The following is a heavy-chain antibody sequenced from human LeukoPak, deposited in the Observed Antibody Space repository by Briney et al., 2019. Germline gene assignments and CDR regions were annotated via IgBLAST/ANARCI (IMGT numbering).Heavy chain of an antibody. V-gene: IGHV4-4*02. CDR3: ARDQMRSINNCPDSY. CDR1: AGCISRRGW. J-gene: IGHJ4*02. CDR2: IYRTEDN. D-gene: IGHD2-2*01. Sequence: PSETLSLTCLLSAGCISRRGWLSWIRQPPGGGLEWIGYIYRTEDNNYNPSLKSRVTMSVDKSQNQFSLKLTSVTAADTAVYYCARDQMRSINNCPDSYCGQGILVIVSS.